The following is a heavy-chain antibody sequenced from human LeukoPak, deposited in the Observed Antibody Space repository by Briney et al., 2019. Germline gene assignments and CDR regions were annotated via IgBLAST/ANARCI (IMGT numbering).Heavy chain of an antibody. J-gene: IGHJ1*01. CDR3: ARFSRLGSSGYYDRTGYFQH. CDR2: ISSSGSTI. CDR1: GFTFSSYE. Sequence: GGSLRLSCAASGFTFSSYEMNWVRQAPGKGLEWVSYISSSGSTIYYADSVKGRFTISRDNAKNSLYLQMNSLRAEDTAVYYCARFSRLGSSGYYDRTGYFQHWGQGTLVTVSS. D-gene: IGHD3-22*01. V-gene: IGHV3-48*03.